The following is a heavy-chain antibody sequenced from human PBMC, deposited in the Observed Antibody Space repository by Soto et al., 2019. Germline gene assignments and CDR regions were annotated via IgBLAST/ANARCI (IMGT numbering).Heavy chain of an antibody. D-gene: IGHD5-12*01. CDR2: IDHTGANT. CDR1: GFTFSNYA. J-gene: IGHJ4*02. Sequence: PVGSLRLSCAASGFTFSNYAMSWVRQAPGTGLEWVSTIDHTGANTHYADSVKGRFTISRDNSRNTLDLQMNSLRAADTALYYCVSWLSAHFDYWGQGTPVTVSS. CDR3: VSWLSAHFDY. V-gene: IGHV3-23*01.